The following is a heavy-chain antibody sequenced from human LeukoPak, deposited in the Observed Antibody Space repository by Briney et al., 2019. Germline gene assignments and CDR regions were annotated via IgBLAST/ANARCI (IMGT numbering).Heavy chain of an antibody. CDR1: GFTFSDYY. CDR2: ISSSGSTI. V-gene: IGHV3-11*04. D-gene: IGHD3-10*01. CDR3: AKVAKYYYGSETYYFFEH. Sequence: GGSLRLSCAASGFTFSDYYMSWIRQAPGKGLEWVSYISSSGSTIYYADSVKGRFTISRDNAKNSLYLQVNSLRVEDTAVYYCAKVAKYYYGSETYYFFEHWGQGTPVTASS. J-gene: IGHJ4*02.